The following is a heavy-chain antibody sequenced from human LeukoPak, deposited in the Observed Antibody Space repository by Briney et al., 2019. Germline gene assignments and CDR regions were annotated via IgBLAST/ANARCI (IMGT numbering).Heavy chain of an antibody. CDR3: ARSSTDWKFDP. J-gene: IGHJ5*02. D-gene: IGHD1-1*01. V-gene: IGHV3-13*01. CDR1: GFTFRTYD. CDR2: IGTAGDT. Sequence: GGSLRLSCVPSGFTFRTYDMHWVRQATGGDLTWVSGIGTAGDTYCVDSVKGRFTISREDGKNSVYLHMNSLRAGDTAVYYCARSSTDWKFDPWGQGTLVTVSS.